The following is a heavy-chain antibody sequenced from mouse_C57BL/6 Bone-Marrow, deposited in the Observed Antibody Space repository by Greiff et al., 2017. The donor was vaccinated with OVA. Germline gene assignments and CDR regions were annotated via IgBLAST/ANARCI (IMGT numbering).Heavy chain of an antibody. Sequence: EVQVVESGGGLVKPGGSLKLSCSASGFTFSSYAMSWVRQTPEKRLEWVATISDGGSYTYYPDNVKGRFTISRDNAKNNLYLQMSQLKSEDTAMYYCARESGYYYWYFDVWGTGTTVTVSS. CDR3: ARESGYYYWYFDV. V-gene: IGHV5-4*01. CDR2: ISDGGSYT. J-gene: IGHJ1*03. CDR1: GFTFSSYA. D-gene: IGHD2-3*01.